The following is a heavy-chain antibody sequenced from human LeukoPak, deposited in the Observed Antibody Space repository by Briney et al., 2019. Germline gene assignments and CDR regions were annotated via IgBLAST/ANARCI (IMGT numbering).Heavy chain of an antibody. CDR1: GRSFSGYY. J-gene: IGHJ4*02. V-gene: IGHV4-34*01. Sequence: SATLPPTCAAYGRSFSGYYWSWIRHPPGKVLELIGEINHSGSTNYNPSLKSRVTISVDTSKNQFSLKLRSVTAADTAVYYCARHFGTWGQGTLVTVSS. CDR3: ARHFGT. D-gene: IGHD3/OR15-3a*01. CDR2: INHSGST.